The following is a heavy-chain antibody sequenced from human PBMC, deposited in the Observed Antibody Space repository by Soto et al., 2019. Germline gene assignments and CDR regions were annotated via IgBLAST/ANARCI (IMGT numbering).Heavy chain of an antibody. CDR2: IEPSDSYT. D-gene: IGHD1-26*01. J-gene: IGHJ4*02. V-gene: IGHV5-10-1*01. CDR1: GYSFASYW. Sequence: XESLKISCKGSGYSFASYWISWVRQMPGKGLEWMGRIEPSDSYTNYSPSFQGHVTISADKSISTAYLPWSSLKASDTAMYYCARPTKISGSYSVDYWGQGTLVTVSS. CDR3: ARPTKISGSYSVDY.